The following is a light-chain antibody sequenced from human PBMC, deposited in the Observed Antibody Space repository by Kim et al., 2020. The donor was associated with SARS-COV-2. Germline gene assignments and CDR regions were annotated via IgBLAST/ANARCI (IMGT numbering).Light chain of an antibody. CDR3: QQYNNWPQT. V-gene: IGKV3-15*01. CDR1: QTVSTN. CDR2: DAS. Sequence: VSPGERATLSCRARQTVSTNLAWYQHKPGQAPRLLIYDASTRASGIPVRFSGSGSGTDFTLTIDDLQFEDFAFYYCQQYNNWPQTFGQGTKVDIK. J-gene: IGKJ1*01.